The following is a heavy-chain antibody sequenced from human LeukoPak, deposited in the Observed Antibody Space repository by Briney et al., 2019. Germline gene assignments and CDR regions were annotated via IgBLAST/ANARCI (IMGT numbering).Heavy chain of an antibody. CDR2: ISYDGSNK. CDR3: ARVSDPDYYDSSGYYSFKTEYFQH. J-gene: IGHJ1*01. Sequence: PGGSLRLSCAASGLTFNSYAMHWVRQAPGKGLDWVAVISYDGSNKYYADSVKGRFTVSRDNSKNTVYLQMNSLRADDTAVYYCARVSDPDYYDSSGYYSFKTEYFQHWGQGTLVTVSS. V-gene: IGHV3-30*04. CDR1: GLTFNSYA. D-gene: IGHD3-22*01.